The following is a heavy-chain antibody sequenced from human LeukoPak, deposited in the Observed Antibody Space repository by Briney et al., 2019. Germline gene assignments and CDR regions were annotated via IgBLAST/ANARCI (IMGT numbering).Heavy chain of an antibody. D-gene: IGHD6-19*01. CDR2: ISYDGSNK. V-gene: IGHV3-30-3*01. Sequence: GGSLRLSCAASGFTFSRYAMHWVRQAPGKGLEWVAVISYDGSNKYYADSVKGRFTISRDNSKNMLYLQMNSPRTEDTAVYYCARDPFSVAGTLYYFDYWGQGTLVTVSS. CDR1: GFTFSRYA. CDR3: ARDPFSVAGTLYYFDY. J-gene: IGHJ4*02.